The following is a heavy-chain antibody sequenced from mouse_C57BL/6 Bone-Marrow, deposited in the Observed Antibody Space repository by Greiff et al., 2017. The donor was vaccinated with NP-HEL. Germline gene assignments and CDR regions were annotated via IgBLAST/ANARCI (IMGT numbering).Heavy chain of an antibody. D-gene: IGHD2-3*01. V-gene: IGHV1-69*01. CDR2: IDPSDSYT. CDR1: GYTFTSYW. J-gene: IGHJ2*01. Sequence: QVQLQQPGAELVMPGASVKLSCKASGYTFTSYWMHWVKQRPGQGLEWIGEIDPSDSYTNYNQKFKGKSTLTVDKSSSTAYMQLSSLTSEDSAVYYCERKVTPPYSFNYGGKGTTPTVSP. CDR3: ERKVTPPYSFNY.